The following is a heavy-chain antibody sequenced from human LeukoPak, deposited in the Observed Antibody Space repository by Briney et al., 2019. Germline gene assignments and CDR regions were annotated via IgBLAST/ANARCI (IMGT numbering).Heavy chain of an antibody. CDR1: GGSISSYY. CDR3: ARDSPHQRMVLLPNYYYYYYMDV. D-gene: IGHD2-8*01. CDR2: IYTSGST. V-gene: IGHV4-4*07. Sequence: PSETLSLTCTVSGGSISSYYWSWIRQPAGKGLEWIGRIYTSGSTNYNPSLKSRVTMSVDTSKNQFSLKLSSVTAADTAVYYCARDSPHQRMVLLPNYYYYYYMDVWGKGTTVTVSS. J-gene: IGHJ6*03.